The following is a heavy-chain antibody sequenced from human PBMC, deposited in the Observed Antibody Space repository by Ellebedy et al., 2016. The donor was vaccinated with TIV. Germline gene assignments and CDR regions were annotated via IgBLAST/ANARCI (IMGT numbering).Heavy chain of an antibody. Sequence: SETLSLXXTVSGGSISSSSYYWGWIRQPPGKGLEWIGSIYYSGSTYYNPSLKSRVTISVDTSKNQFSLKLSSVTAADTAVYYCARLRDIVVVPAAIGPWGQGTLVTVSS. V-gene: IGHV4-39*01. J-gene: IGHJ5*02. CDR1: GGSISSSSYY. CDR2: IYYSGST. CDR3: ARLRDIVVVPAAIGP. D-gene: IGHD2-2*01.